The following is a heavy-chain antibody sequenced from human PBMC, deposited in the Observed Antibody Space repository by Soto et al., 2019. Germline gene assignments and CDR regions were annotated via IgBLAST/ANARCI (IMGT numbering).Heavy chain of an antibody. V-gene: IGHV2-5*02. J-gene: IGHJ4*02. CDR1: GFSLSTSGVG. D-gene: IGHD6-6*01. Sequence: QITLKESGPTLVKPTQTLTLTCTFSGFSLSTSGVGVGWIRQPPGRALEWLALIYWDDDKRYSPSLNSRLTITKDTSKNQVVLTMTTMDPVDTAPYSCAHSRPPRLLDYWGQGTLVTVSS. CDR3: AHSRPPRLLDY. CDR2: IYWDDDK.